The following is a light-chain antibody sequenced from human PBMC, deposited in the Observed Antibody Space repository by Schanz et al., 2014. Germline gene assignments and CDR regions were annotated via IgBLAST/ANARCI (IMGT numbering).Light chain of an antibody. CDR1: SSDVGGYNY. J-gene: IGLJ3*02. Sequence: QSALTQPASVSGSPGQSITISCTGTSSDVGGYNYVSWYQHHPGKAPKLMIYDVSNRPSGVSDRFSGSKSGNTASLTISGLQAEDEADYYCSLYTGSSTQVFGGGTKVPVL. CDR3: SLYTGSSTQV. V-gene: IGLV2-14*03. CDR2: DVS.